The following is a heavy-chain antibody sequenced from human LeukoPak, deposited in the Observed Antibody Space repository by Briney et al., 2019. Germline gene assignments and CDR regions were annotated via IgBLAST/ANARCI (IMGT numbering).Heavy chain of an antibody. CDR1: GFTFSYYW. J-gene: IGHJ4*02. V-gene: IGHV3-7*04. CDR2: IKQDGTEK. Sequence: GGSLRLSCAGSGFTFSYYWMNWVRQIPGKGLEWVANIKQDGTEKNYVGSVKGRFTISRDNAKKSLYLQLSSLRGDDTAIYYCAGGNGWLIDLWGQGTLVTVSS. CDR3: AGGNGWLIDL. D-gene: IGHD6-19*01.